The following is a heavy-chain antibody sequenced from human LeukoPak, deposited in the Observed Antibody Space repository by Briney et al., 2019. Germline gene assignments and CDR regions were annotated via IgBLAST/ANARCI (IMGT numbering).Heavy chain of an antibody. V-gene: IGHV1-46*01. CDR3: ARDGVLYYMDV. CDR1: GYTFTSYY. J-gene: IGHJ6*03. CDR2: INPSGGST. Sequence: ASVKVSCKASGYTFTSYYMHWVRQAPGQGLEWMGIINPSGGSTSYAQKFQGRVTMTRDMSTSTVYMELSSLRSEDTAVYYCARDGVLYYMDVWGKGTTVTVSS. D-gene: IGHD2-8*01.